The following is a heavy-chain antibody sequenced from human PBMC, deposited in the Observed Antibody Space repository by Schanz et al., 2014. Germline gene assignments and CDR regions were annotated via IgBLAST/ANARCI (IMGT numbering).Heavy chain of an antibody. Sequence: QVQLVQSGPEVKKPGSSVKVSFQAFGDTFSKYNIMWLRQVPGQGLEWLGRIMPLRGIGNNAWKFPDRLTITADKSMNITYTEVSSLGTEDTAVYYCTRLRRADPNGVDVWGQGTTVTVS. J-gene: IGHJ6*02. D-gene: IGHD6-19*01. CDR1: GDTFSKYN. CDR3: TRLRRADPNGVDV. V-gene: IGHV1-69*02. CDR2: IMPLRGIG.